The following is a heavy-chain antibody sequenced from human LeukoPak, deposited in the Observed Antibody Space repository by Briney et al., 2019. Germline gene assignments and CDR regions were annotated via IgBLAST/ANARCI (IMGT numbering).Heavy chain of an antibody. V-gene: IGHV3-23*01. Sequence: PGGSLRLSCAASGFTFSSDAMSWVRQAPGKGLEWVSAISGSGGSTYYADSVKGRFTISRDNSKNTLYLQMNSLRAEDTAVYYCAKDAYYYDSSGYWDYFDYWGQGTLVTVSS. CDR2: ISGSGGST. J-gene: IGHJ4*02. CDR1: GFTFSSDA. CDR3: AKDAYYYDSSGYWDYFDY. D-gene: IGHD3-22*01.